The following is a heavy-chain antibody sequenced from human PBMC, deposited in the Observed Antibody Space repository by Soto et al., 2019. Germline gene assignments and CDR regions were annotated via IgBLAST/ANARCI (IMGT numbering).Heavy chain of an antibody. J-gene: IGHJ6*04. CDR3: ARYSGSYNDYYYYYGMDV. CDR1: GGTFSSYA. D-gene: IGHD1-26*01. Sequence: SVKVSCKASGGTFSSYAISWVRQAPGQGLEWMGGIIPIFGTANYAQKFQGRVTITADESTSTAYMELSSLRSEDTAVYYCARYSGSYNDYYYYYGMDVWGTGTTVTVSS. CDR2: IIPIFGTA. V-gene: IGHV1-69*13.